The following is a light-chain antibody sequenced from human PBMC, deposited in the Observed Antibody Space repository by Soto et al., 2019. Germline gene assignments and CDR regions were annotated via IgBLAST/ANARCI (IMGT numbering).Light chain of an antibody. CDR2: DAS. CDR1: QSVSSY. Sequence: EIVLTQSPATLSLSPGERATLSCRASQSVSSYLAWYQQKPGQAPRLLIYDASNRATGIPARFSGTGSVTDFTLTTSSLVPEDFAVYYYQQRSNWPPYTFGQGTKVEIK. CDR3: QQRSNWPPYT. V-gene: IGKV3-11*01. J-gene: IGKJ2*01.